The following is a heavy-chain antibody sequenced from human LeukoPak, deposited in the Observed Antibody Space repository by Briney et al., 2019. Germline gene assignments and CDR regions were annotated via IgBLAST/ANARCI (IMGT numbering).Heavy chain of an antibody. J-gene: IGHJ4*02. Sequence: ASVKVSCKASGGTFSSYAISWVRQAPGQGLEWMGRIIPILGIANCAQKFQGRVTITADKSTSTAYMELSSLRSEDTAVYYCARTLYYDSSGYYYPPPQGTPFFDYWGQGTLVTVSS. V-gene: IGHV1-69*04. CDR2: IIPILGIA. D-gene: IGHD3-22*01. CDR1: GGTFSSYA. CDR3: ARTLYYDSSGYYYPPPQGTPFFDY.